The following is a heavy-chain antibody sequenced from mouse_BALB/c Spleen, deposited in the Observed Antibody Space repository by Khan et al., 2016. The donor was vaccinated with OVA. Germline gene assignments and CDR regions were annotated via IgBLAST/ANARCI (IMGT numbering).Heavy chain of an antibody. CDR1: GYTFTNHA. Sequence: QIQLVQPGPELKKPGETVKISCKASGYTFTNHAMNWVKQATGKGLKWMGWINTYTGEPTYSDDFKGRFAISLETSASTAYLQINNLKNEDTATYFCARGYWDFDVWGAGTTVTVSS. CDR3: ARGYWDFDV. V-gene: IGHV9-3-1*01. J-gene: IGHJ1*01. CDR2: INTYTGEP.